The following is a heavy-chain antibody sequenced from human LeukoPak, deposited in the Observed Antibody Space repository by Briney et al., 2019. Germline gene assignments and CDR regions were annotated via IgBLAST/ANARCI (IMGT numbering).Heavy chain of an antibody. CDR2: IKSITDGGTT. Sequence: PGGSLRLSCAASGFTFSNAWMSWVRQAPGKGLEWVGRIKSITDGGTTDYAAPVKGRFTISRDDSKNTLYLQMNSLKTEDTAVYYCTTGPTAGGYWGQGTLVTVSS. J-gene: IGHJ4*02. CDR3: TTGPTAGGY. CDR1: GFTFSNAW. V-gene: IGHV3-15*01. D-gene: IGHD6-13*01.